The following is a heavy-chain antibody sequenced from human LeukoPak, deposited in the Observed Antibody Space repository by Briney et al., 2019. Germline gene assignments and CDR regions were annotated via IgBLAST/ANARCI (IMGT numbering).Heavy chain of an antibody. V-gene: IGHV3-30*04. D-gene: IGHD3-22*01. CDR3: AKEKTYYYDSSGYPDAFDI. J-gene: IGHJ3*02. CDR1: GFTFSSYA. Sequence: PGGSLRLSCAASGFTFSSYAMHWVRQAPGKGLEWVAVISYDGSNKYYADSVKGRFTISRDNSKNTLYLQMNSLRAEDTAVYYCAKEKTYYYDSSGYPDAFDIWGQGTMVTVSS. CDR2: ISYDGSNK.